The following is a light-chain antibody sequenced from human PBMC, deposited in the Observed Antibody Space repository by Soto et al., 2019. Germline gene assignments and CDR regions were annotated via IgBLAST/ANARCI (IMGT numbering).Light chain of an antibody. J-gene: IGKJ1*01. CDR2: GGS. CDR1: QSVKTN. Sequence: EIVMTQSPATLSVSPGERVSLSCRASQSVKTNLAWYQQKPGQAPSLLIYGGSTRATGIPARFSGSGSGTDFTLTISSLQSEDSAGYYCQQYDIWPPWTFGPGTKVEVK. V-gene: IGKV3-15*01. CDR3: QQYDIWPPWT.